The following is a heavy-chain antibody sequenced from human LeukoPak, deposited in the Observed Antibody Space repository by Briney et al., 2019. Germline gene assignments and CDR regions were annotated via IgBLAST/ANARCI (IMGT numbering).Heavy chain of an antibody. CDR3: ARETAFVNMDV. D-gene: IGHD3-10*01. CDR1: GFTFSDYY. J-gene: IGHJ6*03. V-gene: IGHV3-11*06. Sequence: GGSLRLSCAASGFTFSDYYMSWIRQAPGKGLEWVSSISSSSSYIYYADSVKGRFTISRDNAKNSLYLQMNSLRAEDTAVYYCARETAFVNMDVWGKGTTVTISS. CDR2: ISSSSSYI.